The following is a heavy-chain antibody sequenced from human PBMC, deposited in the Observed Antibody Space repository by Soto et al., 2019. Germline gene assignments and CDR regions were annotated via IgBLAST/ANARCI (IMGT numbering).Heavy chain of an antibody. CDR1: GGSISSDGYY. J-gene: IGHJ5*02. V-gene: IGHV4-31*03. CDR3: ARVPFGVGEWFDP. CDR2: IYNTGAT. Sequence: QVQLQESGPGLVKPSQTLSLTCTVSGGSISSDGYYWSWIRQFPGKGLEWIGYIYNTGATYYNPPLKSRLTISFGPSKNQFSRKLTSVTAADTAVYYCARVPFGVGEWFDPWGQGTLVTVSS. D-gene: IGHD3-10*01.